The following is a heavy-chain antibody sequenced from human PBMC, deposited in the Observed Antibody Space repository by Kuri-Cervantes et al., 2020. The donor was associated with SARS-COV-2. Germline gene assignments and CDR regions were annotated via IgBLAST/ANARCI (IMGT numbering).Heavy chain of an antibody. Sequence: GESLKISCAASGFTVSSNYMSWVRQAPGKGLEWVSVIYSGGSTYYADSVKGRFTISRDNSKSTLYLQMNSLRAEDTAVYYCARLFTGGPLDYWGQGTLVTVSS. CDR3: ARLFTGGPLDY. CDR1: GFTVSSNY. CDR2: IYSGGST. V-gene: IGHV3-66*01. D-gene: IGHD3-10*01. J-gene: IGHJ4*02.